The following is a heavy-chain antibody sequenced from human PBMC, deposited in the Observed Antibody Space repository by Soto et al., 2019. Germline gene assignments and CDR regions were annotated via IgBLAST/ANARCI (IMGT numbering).Heavy chain of an antibody. CDR2: IYYSGST. V-gene: IGHV4-30-4*01. Sequence: KPSETLSLTCTVSGGSISSGDYYWSWIRQPPGKGLEWIGYIYYSGSTYYNPSLKSRVTISVDTSKNQFSLKLSSVTAADTAVYYCARALSPTYDYVWGSHYFDYWGQGTLVTVSS. J-gene: IGHJ4*02. CDR3: ARALSPTYDYVWGSHYFDY. D-gene: IGHD3-16*01. CDR1: GGSISSGDYY.